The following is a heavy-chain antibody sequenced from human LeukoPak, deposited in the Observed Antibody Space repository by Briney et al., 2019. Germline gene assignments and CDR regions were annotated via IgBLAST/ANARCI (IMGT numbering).Heavy chain of an antibody. Sequence: GRSLRLSCAASGFXFSIYSIHWVRQAPGKGLEWVALISKDGNNKYYTDSVKGRFTISRDNSKNTLYLQMNSLRPDDMAMYHCVRENYGEYYFDYWGRGTLVSVSS. D-gene: IGHD4-17*01. V-gene: IGHV3-30-3*01. J-gene: IGHJ4*02. CDR3: VRENYGEYYFDY. CDR1: GFXFSIYS. CDR2: ISKDGNNK.